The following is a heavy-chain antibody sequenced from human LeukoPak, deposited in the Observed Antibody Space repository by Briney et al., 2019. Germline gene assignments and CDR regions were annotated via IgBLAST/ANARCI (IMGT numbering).Heavy chain of an antibody. CDR1: GFTFSGYG. D-gene: IGHD6-19*01. CDR3: ASEYSSGWPHY. J-gene: IGHJ4*02. V-gene: IGHV3-33*08. Sequence: GGSLRLSCAASGFTFSGYGMHWVRQAPGKGLEWVAVIWYDGSNKYYADSVKGRFTISRDNSKNTLYLQMNSLRAEDTAVYYCASEYSSGWPHYWGQGTLVTVSS. CDR2: IWYDGSNK.